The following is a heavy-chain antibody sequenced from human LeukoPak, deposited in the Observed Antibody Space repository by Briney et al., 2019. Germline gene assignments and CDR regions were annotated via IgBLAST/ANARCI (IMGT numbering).Heavy chain of an antibody. J-gene: IGHJ5*02. D-gene: IGHD2-2*01. Sequence: PSETLSLTCAVYGGSFSGYYWSWIRQPPGKGLEWIGEINHSGSTNYNPSLKSRVTISVDTSENQFSLKLSSVTAADTAVYYCARVPLGYCSSTSCRPYNWFDPWGQGTLVTVSS. CDR2: INHSGST. V-gene: IGHV4-34*01. CDR1: GGSFSGYY. CDR3: ARVPLGYCSSTSCRPYNWFDP.